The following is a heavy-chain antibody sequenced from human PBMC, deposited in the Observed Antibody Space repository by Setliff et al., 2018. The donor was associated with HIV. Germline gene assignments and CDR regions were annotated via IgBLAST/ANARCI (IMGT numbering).Heavy chain of an antibody. Sequence: GGSLRLSCETSGFSLSDHSMHWVRQAPGKGLEWVSYISSSSGTTYYADSVKGRFTISRDNAKNSLYLQMNSLRAEDTAVYYCATDRGTYWGQGTLVTVSS. CDR2: ISSSSGTT. CDR3: ATDRGTY. D-gene: IGHD1-7*01. V-gene: IGHV3-48*04. CDR1: GFSLSDHS. J-gene: IGHJ4*02.